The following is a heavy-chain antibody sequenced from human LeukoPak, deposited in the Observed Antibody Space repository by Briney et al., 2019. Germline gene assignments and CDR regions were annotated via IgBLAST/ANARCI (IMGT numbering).Heavy chain of an antibody. CDR2: ISGSGGST. V-gene: IGHV3-23*01. J-gene: IGHJ4*02. Sequence: GGSLRLSCAASGFTFSSYAMSWVRQAPGKGLEWVSAISGSGGSTYYADSVKGRFTISRDNSKNTLYLQMNSLRAEDTALYYCARGSATVAKTATTFPIDYWGQGTLVTVSS. D-gene: IGHD4-23*01. CDR1: GFTFSSYA. CDR3: ARGSATVAKTATTFPIDY.